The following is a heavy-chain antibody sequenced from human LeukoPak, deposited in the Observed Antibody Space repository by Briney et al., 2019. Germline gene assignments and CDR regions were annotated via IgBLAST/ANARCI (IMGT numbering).Heavy chain of an antibody. CDR2: IIPIFGTA. CDR1: GGTFSSYA. CDR3: ARPKVYPNDY. D-gene: IGHD1-14*01. V-gene: IGHV1-69*05. J-gene: IGHJ4*02. Sequence: SVKVSCKASGGTFSSYAISWVRQAPGQGLEWMGGIIPIFGTANYAQKFQGRVTMTRDTSISTVYMELSRLRSDDTAVYYCARPKVYPNDYWGQGTLVTVSS.